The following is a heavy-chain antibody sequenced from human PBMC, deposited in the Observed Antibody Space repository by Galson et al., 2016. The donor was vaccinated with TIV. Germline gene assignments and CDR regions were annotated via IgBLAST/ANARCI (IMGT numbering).Heavy chain of an antibody. D-gene: IGHD2-2*01. V-gene: IGHV1-46*01. CDR3: AREMPATFFFVY. J-gene: IGHJ4*02. CDR1: GYTFTSYH. CDR2: IKDTGVTT. Sequence: SVKVSCKASGYTFTSYHLHWVRQAPGQGLEWMGIIKDTGVTTTYPQRFQGRLTITRDTSTTTVYMELSSLRSEDTAVYYCAREMPATFFFVYWGQGTLVTVSS.